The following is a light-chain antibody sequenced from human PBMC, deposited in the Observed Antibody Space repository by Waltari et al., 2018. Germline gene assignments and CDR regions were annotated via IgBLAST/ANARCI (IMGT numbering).Light chain of an antibody. CDR1: RRDIGTFNL. CDR2: DVS. CDR3: CSYAGSRTWV. Sequence: QSALTQPASASGSPGQSISISCIGTRRDIGTFNLVSWYLQYPGTAPKLLIYDVSQRPSGVSNRFSGSKSGNTASLTISGLQAEDEAIYYCCSYAGSRTWVFGGGAKLTVL. V-gene: IGLV2-23*02. J-gene: IGLJ3*02.